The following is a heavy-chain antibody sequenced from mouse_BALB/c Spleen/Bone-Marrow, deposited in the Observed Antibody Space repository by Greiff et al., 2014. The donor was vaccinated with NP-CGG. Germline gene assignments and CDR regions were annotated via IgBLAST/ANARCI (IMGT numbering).Heavy chain of an antibody. J-gene: IGHJ3*01. CDR1: GFNIKDTY. CDR3: ATYYYGSSWGFAY. CDR2: IDPANGNT. Sequence: EVKLQESGAELVKPGASVKLSCTASGFNIKDTYMHWVKQRPEQGLEWIGRIDPANGNTKYDPKFQGKATITADTSSNTAYLQLSSLTSEDTAVYYCATYYYGSSWGFAYWGQRTLVTVSA. V-gene: IGHV14-3*02. D-gene: IGHD1-1*01.